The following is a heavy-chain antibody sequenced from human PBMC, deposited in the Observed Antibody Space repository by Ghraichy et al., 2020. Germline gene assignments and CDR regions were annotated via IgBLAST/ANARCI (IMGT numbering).Heavy chain of an antibody. D-gene: IGHD2-15*01. CDR3: AKDPGYCSGGSCYGGGFFFDY. V-gene: IGHV3-30*18. Sequence: GALRLSCAASGFTFSSYGMHWVRQAPGKGLEWVAVISYDGSNKYYADSVKGRFTISRDNSKNTLYLQMNSLRAEDTAVYYCAKDPGYCSGGSCYGGGFFFDYWGQGTLVTVSS. CDR2: ISYDGSNK. J-gene: IGHJ4*02. CDR1: GFTFSSYG.